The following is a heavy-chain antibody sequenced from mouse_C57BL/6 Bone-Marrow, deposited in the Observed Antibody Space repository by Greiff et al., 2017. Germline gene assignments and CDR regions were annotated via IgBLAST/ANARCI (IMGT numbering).Heavy chain of an antibody. CDR2: IYPGSGST. D-gene: IGHD2-12*01. Sequence: VQLQQPGAELVKPGASVKMSCKASGYTFTSYWITWVKQRPGQGLEWIGDIYPGSGSTNYNAKFKSKATLTVDKSSSTAYMQLSSLTSEYSAVYYCARPRYYDAIDYWGQGTSVTVSS. CDR1: GYTFTSYW. V-gene: IGHV1-55*01. CDR3: ARPRYYDAIDY. J-gene: IGHJ4*01.